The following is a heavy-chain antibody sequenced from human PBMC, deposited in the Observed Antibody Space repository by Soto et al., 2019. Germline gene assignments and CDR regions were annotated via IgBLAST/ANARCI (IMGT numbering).Heavy chain of an antibody. Sequence: GGSLRLSCAASGFTFSNYWRSWVRQAPGKGLEWVGRIKSKTDGGTTDYSATVKDRFTISIDDSKNTLYLQMNSLKTDDTAIDYCTTCPFGYWGQGTLVTVSS. CDR2: IKSKTDGGTT. J-gene: IGHJ4*02. CDR3: TTCPFGY. CDR1: GFTFSNYW. V-gene: IGHV3-15*01.